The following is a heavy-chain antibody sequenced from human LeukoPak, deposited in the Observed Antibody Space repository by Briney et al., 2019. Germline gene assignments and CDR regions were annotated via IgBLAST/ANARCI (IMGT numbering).Heavy chain of an antibody. V-gene: IGHV4-34*01. D-gene: IGHD2-21*01. CDR1: DESLRGYF. J-gene: IGHJ1*01. CDR2: IYRSTFI. CDR3: GIVATTRQY. Sequence: SETLSLTCAVYDESLRGYFCFWIRQPPGKPLEWIGEIYRSTFINYNPSLKSRLTISMDTSKNQFSLKVTSVTAADAAMYYCGIVATTRQYWGQGTLVTVSS.